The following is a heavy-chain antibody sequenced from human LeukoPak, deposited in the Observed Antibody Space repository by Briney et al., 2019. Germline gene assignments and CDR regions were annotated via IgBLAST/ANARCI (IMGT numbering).Heavy chain of an antibody. J-gene: IGHJ3*02. CDR2: IYTSGST. CDR1: GGSISSGSYY. D-gene: IGHD2-2*01. Sequence: SETLSLTCTVSGGSISSGSYYWSWIRQPAGKGLEWIGRIYTSGSTNYNPSLKSRVTISVDTSKNQFSLKLSSVTAADTAVYYCARDRGIVVVPAAPDAFDIWGQGTMVTVSS. V-gene: IGHV4-61*02. CDR3: ARDRGIVVVPAAPDAFDI.